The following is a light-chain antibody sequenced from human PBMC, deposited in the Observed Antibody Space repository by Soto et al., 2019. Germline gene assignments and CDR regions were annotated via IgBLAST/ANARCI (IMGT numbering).Light chain of an antibody. V-gene: IGLV2-14*01. Sequence: QSVLTQPASVSGSPGQSITISCTGTSSDVGGYNYISWYQQHPGKAPNLMIHDVSNRPSGVSNRFSGSKSGNTASLTISGLQAEDEADYYCSSYTSSSTLGYVFGTGTKVTVL. J-gene: IGLJ1*01. CDR3: SSYTSSSTLGYV. CDR1: SSDVGGYNY. CDR2: DVS.